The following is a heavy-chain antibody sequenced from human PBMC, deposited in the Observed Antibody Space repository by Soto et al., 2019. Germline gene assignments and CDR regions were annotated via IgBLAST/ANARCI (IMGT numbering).Heavy chain of an antibody. CDR1: GVTLTNVW. V-gene: IGHV3-15*07. Sequence: PGGSLRLSCAVSGVTLTNVWMNWVRQAPGKGPEWVGRIKSKTDGGTTDYASPVKGRFTISRDDSENTLYLQMNSLRVEDTAVYYCAKVGFPYSYGYLFYYWGQGTLVTVSS. D-gene: IGHD5-18*01. J-gene: IGHJ4*02. CDR3: AKVGFPYSYGYLFYY. CDR2: IKSKTDGGTT.